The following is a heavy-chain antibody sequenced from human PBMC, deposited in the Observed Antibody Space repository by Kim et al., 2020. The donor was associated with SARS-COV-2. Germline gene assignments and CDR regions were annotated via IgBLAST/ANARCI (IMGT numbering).Heavy chain of an antibody. V-gene: IGHV3-30*03. CDR3: TIDSH. Sequence: GGSLRLSCAASGFTFSAYGIHWVRQAPGKGLEWVAGISSDGSNKYYADSVNGRFTISRDNSRTTLYLQMNSLRVEDMAVYYCTIDSHWGQGTLVTVSS. CDR2: ISSDGSNK. J-gene: IGHJ4*02. CDR1: GFTFSAYG.